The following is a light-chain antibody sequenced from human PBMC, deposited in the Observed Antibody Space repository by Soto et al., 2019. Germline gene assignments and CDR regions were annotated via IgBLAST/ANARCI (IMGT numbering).Light chain of an antibody. J-gene: IGKJ4*01. CDR3: QQYFSYPLT. V-gene: IGKV4-1*01. Sequence: DIVITQSPDSLAVSLGERATISCKSSQTISYTSINKTYLAWYQQRPGQPPKLLIYWASIRGSGVPDRLSGSGFGTDFTLTISSLQTEDVAVYYCQQYFSYPLTFGGGTKVDI. CDR2: WAS. CDR1: QTISYTSINKTY.